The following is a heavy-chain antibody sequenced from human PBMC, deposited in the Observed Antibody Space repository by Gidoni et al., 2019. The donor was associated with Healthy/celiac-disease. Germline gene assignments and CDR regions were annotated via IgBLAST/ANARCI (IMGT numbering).Heavy chain of an antibody. CDR2: IIPIFGTA. J-gene: IGHJ6*02. V-gene: IGHV1-69*01. CDR1: GGTFSSYA. CDR3: ARDKSNCSGGSCYYYYGMDV. Sequence: QVQLVQSGAEVKKPGSSVTVSCKASGGTFSSYAISWVRQAPGQGLEWMGGIIPIFGTANYAQKFQGRVTITADESTSTAYMELSSLRSEDTAVYYCARDKSNCSGGSCYYYYGMDVWGQGTTVTVSS. D-gene: IGHD2-15*01.